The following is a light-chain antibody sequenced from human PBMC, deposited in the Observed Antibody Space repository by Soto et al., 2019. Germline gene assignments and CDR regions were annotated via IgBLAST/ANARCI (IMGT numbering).Light chain of an antibody. Sequence: EIVLTPSPGTLSVSPGERATLSCRASQSISSNYLAWYQQKPGQAPRILIYGASSRATGIPDRFSGSGSGTDFTLTISRLEPEDSAIDYCQQYVSWTFGQGTKVEIK. CDR2: GAS. CDR3: QQYVSWT. V-gene: IGKV3-20*01. CDR1: QSISSNY. J-gene: IGKJ1*01.